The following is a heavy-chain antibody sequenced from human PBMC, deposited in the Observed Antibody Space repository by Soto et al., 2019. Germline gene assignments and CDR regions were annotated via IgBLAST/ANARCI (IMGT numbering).Heavy chain of an antibody. CDR1: GGSISSGGYY. V-gene: IGHV4-31*03. CDR3: ARGAYRYYFDY. Sequence: SETLSLTCTVSGGSISSGGYYWSWIRQHPGKGLEWIGYIYYSGSTYYNPSLKSRVTISVDTSKNQFSLKLSSVTAADTAVYYCARGAYRYYFDYWGQGTLVTVPQ. CDR2: IYYSGST. J-gene: IGHJ4*02. D-gene: IGHD3-16*01.